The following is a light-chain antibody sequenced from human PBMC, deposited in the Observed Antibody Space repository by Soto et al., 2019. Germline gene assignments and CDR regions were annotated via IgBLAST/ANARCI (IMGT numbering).Light chain of an antibody. CDR3: QQYNSYPLT. CDR2: AAS. Sequence: DIQMTQSPSSLSASVGVRLTSTCRASPGINNYLAWFQQKPGKAPKSLIYAASSWQSGVPSRLSASGSGADFPLTTSRLQPEDFATYYCQQYNSYPLTFGGGTKVEIK. CDR1: PGINNY. V-gene: IGKV1-16*01. J-gene: IGKJ4*01.